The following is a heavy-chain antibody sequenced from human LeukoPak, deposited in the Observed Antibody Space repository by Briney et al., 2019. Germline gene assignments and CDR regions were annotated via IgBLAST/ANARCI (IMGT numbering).Heavy chain of an antibody. CDR3: ARETSQKGAHYMDV. D-gene: IGHD3-16*01. V-gene: IGHV4-59*01. CDR2: IYYSGST. Sequence: SETLSLTCTVSGGSISSYYWIWIRQPPGKGLEWIGYIYYSGSTNYNPSLKSRVTISVDTSKNQFSLKLSSVTAADTAVYYCARETSQKGAHYMDVWGKGTTVTISS. CDR1: GGSISSYY. J-gene: IGHJ6*03.